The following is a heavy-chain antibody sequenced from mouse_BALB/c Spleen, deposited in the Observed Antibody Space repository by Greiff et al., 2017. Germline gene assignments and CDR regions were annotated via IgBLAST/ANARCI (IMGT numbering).Heavy chain of an antibody. CDR1: GYSITSDYA. CDR2: ISYSGST. Sequence: EVQLQESGPGLVKPSQSLSLTCTVTGYSITSDYAWYWIRQFPGNKLEWMGYISYSGSTSYNPSLKSRISITRDTSKNQFFLQLNSVTTEDTATYYCARGGNHADYFDYWGQVTTLTVSS. D-gene: IGHD2-1*01. V-gene: IGHV3-2*02. CDR3: ARGGNHADYFDY. J-gene: IGHJ2*01.